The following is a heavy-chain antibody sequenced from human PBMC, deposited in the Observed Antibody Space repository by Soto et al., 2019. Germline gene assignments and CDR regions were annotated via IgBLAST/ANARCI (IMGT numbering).Heavy chain of an antibody. CDR2: ITFRGDYT. Sequence: EVQLLESGGGLVQPGGSLRLSCAASGFTFSSFAMSWVRQAPGTGLEWLAAITFRGDYTYYADSVKGRFTLSRDNSRNRLDLEMNSLQVEDTALYFCTKLGTMGAFDSWCQGMLLTVSS. CDR1: GFTFSSFA. D-gene: IGHD3-10*01. CDR3: TKLGTMGAFDS. V-gene: IGHV3-23*01. J-gene: IGHJ4*02.